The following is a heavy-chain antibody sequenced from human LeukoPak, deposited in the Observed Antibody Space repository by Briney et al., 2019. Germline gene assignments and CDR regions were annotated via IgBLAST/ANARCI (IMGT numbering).Heavy chain of an antibody. CDR2: IKSKTDGGTT. CDR3: TTAPFGVVIIVAV. V-gene: IGHV3-15*01. J-gene: IGHJ6*02. CDR1: GFTFSNTW. Sequence: GGSLRLSCAASGFTFSNTWMSWVRPAPGKGLEWVGRIKSKTDGGTTDYAAPVKGRFTISRDDSKNTLYLQMNSLKTEDTAVYYCTTAPFGVVIIVAVWGQGTTVTVSS. D-gene: IGHD3-3*01.